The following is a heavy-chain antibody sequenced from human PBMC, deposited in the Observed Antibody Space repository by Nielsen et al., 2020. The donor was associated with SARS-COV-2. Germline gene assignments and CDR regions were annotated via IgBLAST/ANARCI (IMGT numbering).Heavy chain of an antibody. J-gene: IGHJ4*02. CDR3: AKDKSFTGTGDYCDY. CDR1: GFTFSSYP. Sequence: GESLKISCAGSGFTFSSYPMHWVRQVPGKGLEWVAAISSDGRNKYYAGSVRGRFTVSRDNSNNTLYLQMNSLRGEDTAVFYCAKDKSFTGTGDYCDYWGQGTLVAVSS. V-gene: IGHV3-30*04. D-gene: IGHD7-27*01. CDR2: ISSDGRNK.